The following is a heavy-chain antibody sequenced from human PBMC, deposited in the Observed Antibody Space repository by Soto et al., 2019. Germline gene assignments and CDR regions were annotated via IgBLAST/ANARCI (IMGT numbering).Heavy chain of an antibody. CDR2: IGPESGAT. CDR1: GYTFTGHY. J-gene: IGHJ4*02. CDR3: GRGRSGQIVVFY. V-gene: IGHV1-2*02. Sequence: ASVNVSCKSSGYTFTGHYIHWVRQAPEQGPEWMGEIGPESGATRYAEKFQGRVTMTLDTSITTVYTELKNLSPDDTAVYYCGRGRSGQIVVFYWGQGTPVTVSS. D-gene: IGHD1-26*01.